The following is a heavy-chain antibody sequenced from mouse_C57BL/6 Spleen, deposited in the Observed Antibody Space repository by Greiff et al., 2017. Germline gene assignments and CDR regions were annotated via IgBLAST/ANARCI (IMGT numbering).Heavy chain of an antibody. J-gene: IGHJ4*01. Sequence: EVKLQESGGGLVKPGGSLKLSCAASGFTFSDYGMHWVRQAPEKGLEWVAYINSGSSTIYYADTVKGRFTISRDNAKNTLFLQMTSLRSEDTAMYYCASDYCDNYEGGMDYWGQGTSVTVSS. D-gene: IGHD2-1*01. CDR3: ASDYCDNYEGGMDY. CDR2: INSGSSTI. CDR1: GFTFSDYG. V-gene: IGHV5-17*01.